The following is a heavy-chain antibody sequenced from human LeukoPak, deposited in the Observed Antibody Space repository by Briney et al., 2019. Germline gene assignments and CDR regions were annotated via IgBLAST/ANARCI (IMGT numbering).Heavy chain of an antibody. CDR2: IYDSGST. V-gene: IGHV4-59*01. CDR1: GGSISNYY. J-gene: IGHJ4*02. D-gene: IGHD3-10*01. Sequence: PSETLSLTCTVSGGSISNYYWSWIRQPPGKGLEWIGDIYDSGSTNYNPSLKSRVTISVDTSKNQFSLKLSSVTAADTAVYYCARDRYYGSGSYYNWGQGPLVNVSS. CDR3: ARDRYYGSGSYYN.